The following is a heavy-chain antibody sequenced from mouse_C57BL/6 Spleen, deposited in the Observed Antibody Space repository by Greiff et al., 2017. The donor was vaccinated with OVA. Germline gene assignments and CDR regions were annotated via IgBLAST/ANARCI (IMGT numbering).Heavy chain of an antibody. D-gene: IGHD2-5*01. J-gene: IGHJ2*01. CDR2: IRNKANGYTT. V-gene: IGHV7-3*01. Sequence: EVNVVESGGGLVQPGGSLSLSCAASGFTFTDYYMSWVRQPPGKALEWLGFIRNKANGYTTEYSASVKGRFTISRDNSQSILYLQMNALRAEDSATYYCARLSYYSNFFDYWGQGTTLTVSS. CDR1: GFTFTDYY. CDR3: ARLSYYSNFFDY.